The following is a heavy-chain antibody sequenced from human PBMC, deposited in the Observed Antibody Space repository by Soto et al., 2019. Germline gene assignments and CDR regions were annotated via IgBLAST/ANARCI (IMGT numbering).Heavy chain of an antibody. Sequence: QVQLVESGGGVVQPGRSLRLSCAASGFTCSRDGLHWVRQAPVKGLERVAVIWYDGSNKDYADSVKVRFTISRDNSKNTLDLQMNSLRAEDTAVYYCARDGGGRDGYTVGCNWFDPWGQGTLVTVSS. V-gene: IGHV3-33*01. CDR1: GFTCSRDG. CDR3: ARDGGGRDGYTVGCNWFDP. D-gene: IGHD2-15*01. CDR2: IWYDGSNK. J-gene: IGHJ5*02.